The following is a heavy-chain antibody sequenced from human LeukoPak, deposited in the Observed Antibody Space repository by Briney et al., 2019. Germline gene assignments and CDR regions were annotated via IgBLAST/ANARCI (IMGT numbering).Heavy chain of an antibody. Sequence: GGSLRLSCAASGFTVSSNYMNWVRQAPGKGLEWVSVINGGGNAYYADSVKGRFTISRDNSKNMLYLQMNSLRAEDTAVYYCARSQGGTMSLRHFDLWGRGTLVTVSS. CDR2: INGGGNA. D-gene: IGHD3-22*01. J-gene: IGHJ2*01. V-gene: IGHV3-53*01. CDR1: GFTVSSNY. CDR3: ARSQGGTMSLRHFDL.